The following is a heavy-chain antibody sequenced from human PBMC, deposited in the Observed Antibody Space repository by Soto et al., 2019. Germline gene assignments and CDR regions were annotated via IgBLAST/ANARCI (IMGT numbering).Heavy chain of an antibody. J-gene: IGHJ5*02. CDR2: IYYSGST. CDR3: ASAWELLRMGWFDP. Sequence: TSETLSLTCTVSGGSISSSSYYWVWIRQPPGKGLEWIGSIYYSGSTYYNPSLKSRVTISVDTSKNQFSLKLSSVTAADTAVYYCASAWELLRMGWFDPWAREPWSPSPQ. V-gene: IGHV4-39*01. CDR1: GGSISSSSYY. D-gene: IGHD1-26*01.